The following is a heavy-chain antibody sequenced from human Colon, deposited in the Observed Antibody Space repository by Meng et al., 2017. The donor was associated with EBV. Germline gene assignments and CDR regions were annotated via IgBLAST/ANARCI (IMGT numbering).Heavy chain of an antibody. J-gene: IGHJ4*02. CDR3: ARNYYFDY. CDR2: IYYTGST. V-gene: IGHV4-30-4*01. CDR1: GCSINSGDYY. Sequence: QLRLQVSGPGLGKPSQTLSLTCTVSGCSINSGDYYWSWIRQPPGKGLEWIGYIYYTGSTYYNPSLKSRVTISMDTSKNQFSLRLSSVTAADTAVYYCARNYYFDYWGQGTLVTVSS.